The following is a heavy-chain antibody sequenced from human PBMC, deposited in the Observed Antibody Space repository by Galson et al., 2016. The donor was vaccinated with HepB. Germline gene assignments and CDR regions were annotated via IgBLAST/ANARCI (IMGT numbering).Heavy chain of an antibody. J-gene: IGHJ5*02. CDR2: ITYSGNT. CDR3: AREPTWHNWFDP. CDR1: GGSVTSGPNY. D-gene: IGHD2/OR15-2a*01. V-gene: IGHV4-61*01. Sequence: SETLSLTCTVSGGSVTSGPNYWSWVRQPPGKGLEWIGYITYSGNTLYTPSLKSRVTISVDTAKNQFSLRLYSVTAADTAVYYCAREPTWHNWFDPWGQGALVTVSS.